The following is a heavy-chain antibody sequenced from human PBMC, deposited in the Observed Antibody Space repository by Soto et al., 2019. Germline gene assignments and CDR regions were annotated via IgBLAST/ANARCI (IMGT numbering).Heavy chain of an antibody. CDR2: IIPIFGTA. D-gene: IGHD3-10*01. V-gene: IGHV1-69*13. CDR1: GGTFSSYA. CDR3: ARDSGAPMVRGVIQAPFDY. Sequence: SVKVSCKASGGTFSSYAISWVRQAPGQGLEWMGGIIPIFGTANYAQKFQGRVTITADESTSTAYMELSSLRSGDTAVYYCARDSGAPMVRGVIQAPFDYWGQGTLVTVSS. J-gene: IGHJ4*02.